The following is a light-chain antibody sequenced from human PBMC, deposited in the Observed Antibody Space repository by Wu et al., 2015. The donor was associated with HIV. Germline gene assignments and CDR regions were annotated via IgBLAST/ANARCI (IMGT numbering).Light chain of an antibody. CDR2: ATS. V-gene: IGKV3-20*01. CDR1: QTISTSY. J-gene: IGKJ2*01. CDR3: QQYGNSPFT. Sequence: EIVLTQSPGILSLSPGERAALSCRASQTISTSYLAWYQQKPGQAPRLLIYATSRRASGVPDRFSGSGSGTDFTLTITRLEPEDFVVYFCQQYGNSPFTFSQGTKLXIK.